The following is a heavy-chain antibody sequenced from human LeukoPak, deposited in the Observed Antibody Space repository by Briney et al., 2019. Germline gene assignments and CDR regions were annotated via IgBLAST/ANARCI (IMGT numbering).Heavy chain of an antibody. Sequence: GGSLRLSCAASGFTFNRDWTAWVRQAPGKGLEWVANIKEDGSEKNYVDSVKGRFTISRDNAKNSVYLQMTSLRAEDTALYYCARDTHLSYAAGFDCWGQGTLVTVSS. CDR1: GFTFNRDW. CDR3: ARDTHLSYAAGFDC. V-gene: IGHV3-7*01. CDR2: IKEDGSEK. D-gene: IGHD3-10*01. J-gene: IGHJ4*02.